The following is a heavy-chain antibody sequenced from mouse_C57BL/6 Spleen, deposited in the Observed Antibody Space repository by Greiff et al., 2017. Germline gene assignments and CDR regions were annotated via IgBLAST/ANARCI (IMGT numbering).Heavy chain of an antibody. CDR2: INPNNGGT. Sequence: VQLQQSGPELVKPGASVKIPCKASGYTFTDYNMDWVKQSHGKSLEWIGDINPNNGGTIYNQKFKGKATLTVDKSSSTAYMELRSLTSEDTAVYYYARRGYSNFYFDYWGQGTTLTVSS. J-gene: IGHJ2*01. D-gene: IGHD2-5*01. CDR3: ARRGYSNFYFDY. CDR1: GYTFTDYN. V-gene: IGHV1-18*01.